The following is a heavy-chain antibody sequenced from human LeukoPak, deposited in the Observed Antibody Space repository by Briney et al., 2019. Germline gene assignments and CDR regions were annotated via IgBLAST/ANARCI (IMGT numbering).Heavy chain of an antibody. V-gene: IGHV3-7*01. CDR1: GFTFSSYW. CDR2: IREGATGK. D-gene: IGHD5-18*01. CDR3: ARDEDTAMVTFDY. Sequence: GGSLRLSCAASGFTFSSYWMSWVRQAPGKGLEWVASIREGATGKYYVDSVRGRFTISRDDAKNSLFLQMNSLRPEDTAVYYCARDEDTAMVTFDYWGQGTLVTVSS. J-gene: IGHJ4*02.